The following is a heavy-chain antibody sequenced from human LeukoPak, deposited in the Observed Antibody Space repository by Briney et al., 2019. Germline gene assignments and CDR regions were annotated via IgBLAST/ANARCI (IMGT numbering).Heavy chain of an antibody. V-gene: IGHV4-34*01. CDR2: IYYSGST. J-gene: IGHJ4*02. Sequence: PSETLSLTCAVYGGSFSSYYWTWIRQPPGKGLEWIGSIYYSGSTYYNPSLKSRVTISVDKSKNQFSLKLSSVTAADTAVHYCARDTLPHLFDYWGQGTLVTVSS. D-gene: IGHD1-26*01. CDR3: ARDTLPHLFDY. CDR1: GGSFSSYY.